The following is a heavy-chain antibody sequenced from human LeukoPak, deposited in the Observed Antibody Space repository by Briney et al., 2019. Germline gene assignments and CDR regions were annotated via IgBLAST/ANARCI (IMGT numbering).Heavy chain of an antibody. CDR3: ARDVRSTLNWFDP. CDR2: IYHSGST. D-gene: IGHD4-17*01. J-gene: IGHJ5*02. CDR1: GGSISSSNW. Sequence: SETLSLTCAVSGGSISSSNWWSWVRQPPGKGLEWIGSIYHSGSTYYNPSLKSRVTISVDTSKNQFSLKLSSVTAADTAVYYCARDVRSTLNWFDPWGQGTLVTVSS. V-gene: IGHV4-4*02.